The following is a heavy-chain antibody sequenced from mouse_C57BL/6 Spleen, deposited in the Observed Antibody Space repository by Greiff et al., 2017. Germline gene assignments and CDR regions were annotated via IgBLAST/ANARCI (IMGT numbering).Heavy chain of an antibody. D-gene: IGHD2-4*01. Sequence: EVKLVESGGGLVQPGGSLSLSCAASGFTFTDYYMSWVRQPPGKALEWLGFIRNKANGYTTEYSASVKGLFTISRDNSQSILYLQMNALRAEDSATYYCARSPYYDYGRDYFDYWGQGTTLTVSS. CDR2: IRNKANGYTT. CDR1: GFTFTDYY. V-gene: IGHV7-3*01. CDR3: ARSPYYDYGRDYFDY. J-gene: IGHJ2*01.